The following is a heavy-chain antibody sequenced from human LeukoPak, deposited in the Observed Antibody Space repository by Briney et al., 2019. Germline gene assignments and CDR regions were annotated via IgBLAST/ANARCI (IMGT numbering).Heavy chain of an antibody. CDR2: IIPIFGTA. J-gene: IGHJ4*02. D-gene: IGHD3-22*01. V-gene: IGHV1-69*13. CDR3: ARADARYYYDSSGYYPYDY. CDR1: GGTFSGYA. Sequence: SVKVSCKASGGTFSGYAISWVRQAPGQGLEWMGGIIPIFGTANYAQKFQGRVTITADESTSTAYMELSSLRSEDTAVYYCARADARYYYDSSGYYPYDYWGQGTLVTVSS.